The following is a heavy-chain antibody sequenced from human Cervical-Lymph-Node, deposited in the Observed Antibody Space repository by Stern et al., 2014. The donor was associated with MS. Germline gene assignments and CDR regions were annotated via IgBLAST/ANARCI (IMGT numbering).Heavy chain of an antibody. Sequence: VQLVQSGAEVKKPGETLKISCKGVGYSFSSYWIGWVRQMPGKGLEWMGIIYPSDSDTKYTPSFQGQVTISADKSISPAYLQWSSLKASDTAMYYCARKSDGMDVWGQGTTVIVSS. CDR2: IYPSDSDT. CDR1: GYSFSSYW. CDR3: ARKSDGMDV. V-gene: IGHV5-51*01. J-gene: IGHJ6*02.